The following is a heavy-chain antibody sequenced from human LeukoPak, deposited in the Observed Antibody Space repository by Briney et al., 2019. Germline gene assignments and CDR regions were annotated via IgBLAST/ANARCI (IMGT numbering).Heavy chain of an antibody. J-gene: IGHJ5*02. Sequence: GGSLRLSCAASGFTFSSYEMNWVRQAPGKGLEWVSYISSSGSTIYYADSVKGRFTISRDNSKNTLYLQMNSLRAEDTAVYYCAKDWGYYDSSFNWFDPWGQGTLVTVSS. CDR2: ISSSGSTI. V-gene: IGHV3-48*03. CDR3: AKDWGYYDSSFNWFDP. D-gene: IGHD3-22*01. CDR1: GFTFSSYE.